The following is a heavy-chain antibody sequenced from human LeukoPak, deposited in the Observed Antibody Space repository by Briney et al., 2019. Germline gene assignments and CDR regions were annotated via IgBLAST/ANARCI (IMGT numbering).Heavy chain of an antibody. CDR1: GGTFSSYT. D-gene: IGHD3-22*01. CDR3: ARDDRYYYDSSGYYFG. V-gene: IGHV1-69*04. Sequence: SSVKVSCKASGGTFSSYTISWVRQAPGQVLEWMGRIIPILGIANCAQKFQGRVTITADKSTSTAYMELSSLRSEDTAVYYCARDDRYYYDSSGYYFGWGQGTLVTVSS. J-gene: IGHJ4*02. CDR2: IIPILGIA.